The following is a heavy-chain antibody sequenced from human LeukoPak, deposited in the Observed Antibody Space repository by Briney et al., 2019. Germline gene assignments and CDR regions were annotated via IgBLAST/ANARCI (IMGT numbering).Heavy chain of an antibody. Sequence: PGGSLRLSCAASGFTFSSSAMSWVRQAPGKGLEWVSAISGSGGTTSYADSAKGRFTISRDNSKNTLSLQMNSLRVEDTAIYYCAKNVVVKRYIDYWGQGTLVTVSS. CDR2: ISGSGGTT. CDR3: AKNVVVKRYIDY. J-gene: IGHJ4*02. D-gene: IGHD2-15*01. V-gene: IGHV3-23*01. CDR1: GFTFSSSA.